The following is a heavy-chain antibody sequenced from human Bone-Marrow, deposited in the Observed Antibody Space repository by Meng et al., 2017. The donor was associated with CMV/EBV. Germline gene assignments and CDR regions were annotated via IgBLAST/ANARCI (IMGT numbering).Heavy chain of an antibody. V-gene: IGHV1-69*05. CDR1: GGTFSSYA. J-gene: IGHJ4*02. CDR3: ARYQLLTESQYYFDY. Sequence: SVKVSCKASGGTFSSYAFSWVRQAPGQGLEWMGGIIPIFGTANYAQKFQGRVTITTDESTSTAYMELSSLRSEDTAVYYCARYQLLTESQYYFDYWGQGPRVTVSS. D-gene: IGHD2-2*01. CDR2: IIPIFGTA.